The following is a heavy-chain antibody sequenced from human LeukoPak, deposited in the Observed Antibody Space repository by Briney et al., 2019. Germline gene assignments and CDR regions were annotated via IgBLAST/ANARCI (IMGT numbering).Heavy chain of an antibody. CDR2: ISGSGDST. V-gene: IGHV3-23*01. J-gene: IGHJ4*02. Sequence: GGSLRLSCTVSGFTFSNYAMSWVRQAPGKGLEWVSSISGSGDSTNYAGSVKGRFTISRDNSKNTLYLQMNSLGAEDTAVYYCAREKAQTICSSSSCYIERAFDYWGQGTLVTVSS. D-gene: IGHD2-2*02. CDR1: GFTFSNYA. CDR3: AREKAQTICSSSSCYIERAFDY.